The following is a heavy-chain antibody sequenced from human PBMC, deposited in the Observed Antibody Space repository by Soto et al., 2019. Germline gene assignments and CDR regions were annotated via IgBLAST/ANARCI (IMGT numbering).Heavy chain of an antibody. Sequence: PSETLSLTCAVYGGSFSGYYWSWIRQPPGKGLEWIGEINHSGSTNYNPSLKSRVTISVDTSKNQFSLKLSSVTAADTAVYYCARVPSGSSFGVDYWGQGTLVTVSS. J-gene: IGHJ4*02. CDR3: ARVPSGSSFGVDY. CDR1: GGSFSGYY. D-gene: IGHD6-6*01. CDR2: INHSGST. V-gene: IGHV4-34*01.